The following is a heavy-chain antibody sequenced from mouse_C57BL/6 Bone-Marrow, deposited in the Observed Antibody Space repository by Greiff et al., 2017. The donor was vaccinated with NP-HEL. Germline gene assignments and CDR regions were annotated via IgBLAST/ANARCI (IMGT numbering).Heavy chain of an antibody. J-gene: IGHJ1*03. CDR2: INPSSGYT. Sequence: QVQLKQSGAELAKPGASVKLSCKASGYTFTSYWMHWVKQRPGQGLEWIGDINPSSGYTKYNQKFKDKATLTADKSSSTAYMQLSSLTYEDSAVYYCANNYSDWYFDVWGTGTTVTVSS. D-gene: IGHD1-1*01. V-gene: IGHV1-7*01. CDR1: GYTFTSYW. CDR3: ANNYSDWYFDV.